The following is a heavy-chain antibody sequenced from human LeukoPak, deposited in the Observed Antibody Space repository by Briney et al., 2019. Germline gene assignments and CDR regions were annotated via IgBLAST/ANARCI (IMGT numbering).Heavy chain of an antibody. Sequence: GGSLRLSCAASGLTFTTYWMSWVRQAPGKGLEWEANINQDGSERYYVDSVKGRFTISRDNAKKSLYLQMNGLRTDDTAVYYCASDGGPFDNWGQGTLVTVSS. CDR3: ASDGGPFDN. J-gene: IGHJ4*02. D-gene: IGHD3-3*01. V-gene: IGHV3-7*01. CDR2: INQDGSER. CDR1: GLTFTTYW.